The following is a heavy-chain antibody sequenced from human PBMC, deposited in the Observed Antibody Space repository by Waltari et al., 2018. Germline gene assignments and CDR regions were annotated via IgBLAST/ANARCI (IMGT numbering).Heavy chain of an antibody. Sequence: EVQLVESGGDLVQPGGSLRLSCAASGFSFSRPWMTWVRQTPGKGLEWVGNIQQNGSEKWYEDTVKGRFTISRDNAMNLVYLQMNSLRVEDTAVYYCARDLVATPPWGQGTLVTVSS. CDR1: GFSFSRPW. CDR2: IQQNGSEK. D-gene: IGHD2-21*02. J-gene: IGHJ5*02. CDR3: ARDLVATPP. V-gene: IGHV3-7*01.